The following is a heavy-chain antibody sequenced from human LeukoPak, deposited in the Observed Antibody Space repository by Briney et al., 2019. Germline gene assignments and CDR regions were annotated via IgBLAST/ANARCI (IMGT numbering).Heavy chain of an antibody. D-gene: IGHD3-10*01. CDR3: AKDGYYSSGTYFDD. CDR1: GFTFSSYA. J-gene: IGHJ4*02. Sequence: PGRSLRLSCAASGFTFSSYAMHWVRRAPGKGLQWVAVISKDGTNKYYADSVKGRFTISRDSSKNTLYLQMNSLRTEDTAVYYCAKDGYYSSGTYFDDWGQGTLVTVSS. CDR2: ISKDGTNK. V-gene: IGHV3-30*18.